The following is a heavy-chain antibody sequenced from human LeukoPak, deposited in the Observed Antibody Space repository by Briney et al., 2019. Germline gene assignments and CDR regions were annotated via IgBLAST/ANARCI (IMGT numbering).Heavy chain of an antibody. J-gene: IGHJ4*02. D-gene: IGHD2-2*02. V-gene: IGHV3-23*01. CDR2: ITGSDGNT. Sequence: GGSLRLSCAASGFTFSRYAMTWVRQAPGEGLQWVSAITGSDGNTYYADSVKGRFTISRDNSKNTLYLQMNSLRAEDTAVYYCAKDRDIVVVPAAIPLADYWGQGTLVTVSS. CDR1: GFTFSRYA. CDR3: AKDRDIVVVPAAIPLADY.